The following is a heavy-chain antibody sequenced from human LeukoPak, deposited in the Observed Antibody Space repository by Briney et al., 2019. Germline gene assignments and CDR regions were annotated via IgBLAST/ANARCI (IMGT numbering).Heavy chain of an antibody. D-gene: IGHD3-10*01. J-gene: IGHJ4*02. CDR1: GYSFTSYW. V-gene: IGHV5-51*01. Sequence: GESLKISCKGSGYSFTSYWIGWVRQMPGKGLEWMGIIYPGGSDTRYSPSFQGQVTISADKSISTAYLQWSSLKASDTAMYYCARLPMVRFEEGYFDYWGQGTLVTVSS. CDR2: IYPGGSDT. CDR3: ARLPMVRFEEGYFDY.